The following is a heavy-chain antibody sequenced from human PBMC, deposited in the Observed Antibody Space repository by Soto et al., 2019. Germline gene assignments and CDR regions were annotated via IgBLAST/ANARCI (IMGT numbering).Heavy chain of an antibody. CDR1: GGSISSSSYY. CDR2: IYYSGST. Sequence: TSETLSLTCTVSGGSISSSSYYWGWIRQPPGKGLEWIGSIYYSGSTYYNPSLKSRVTISVDTSKNQFSLKLSSVTAADTAVYYCARHLAVAGPNWFDPWGQGTLVTVSS. V-gene: IGHV4-39*01. CDR3: ARHLAVAGPNWFDP. J-gene: IGHJ5*02. D-gene: IGHD6-19*01.